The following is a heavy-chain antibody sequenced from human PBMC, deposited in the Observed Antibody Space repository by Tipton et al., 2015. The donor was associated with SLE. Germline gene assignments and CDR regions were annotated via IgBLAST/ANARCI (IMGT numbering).Heavy chain of an antibody. CDR2: MYYRGST. V-gene: IGHV4-39*01. J-gene: IGHJ1*01. CDR1: GDSISSSPYY. D-gene: IGHD2-15*01. CDR3: ARQRGNGWPPQYYQH. Sequence: TLSLTCTVSGDSISSSPYYWGWIRQPPGKGLEWIGTMYYRGSTYYNPSLKSRVTISVDTSKNQFSLKVTSVTAADTAVYYCARQRGNGWPPQYYQHWGQGTLVTVSS.